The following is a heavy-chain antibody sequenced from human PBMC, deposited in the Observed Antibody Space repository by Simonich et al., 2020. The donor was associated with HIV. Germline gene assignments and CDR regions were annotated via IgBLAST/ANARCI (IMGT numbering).Heavy chain of an antibody. V-gene: IGHV4-38-2*01. CDR2: INHSGST. Sequence: QVQLQESGPGLVKPSETLSLTCAVSGYSISSDYYWGWIRQPPRKGLEWIGEINHSGSTNYNPSRKSRVTISVDTAKNRCSLKLSSVTAADTAVYYCARRGITGSTGYFDYWGQGTLVTVSS. D-gene: IGHD1-7*01. CDR1: GYSISSDYY. J-gene: IGHJ4*02. CDR3: ARRGITGSTGYFDY.